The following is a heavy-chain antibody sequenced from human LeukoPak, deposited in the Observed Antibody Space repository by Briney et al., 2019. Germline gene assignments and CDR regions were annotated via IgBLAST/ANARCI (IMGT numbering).Heavy chain of an antibody. CDR3: AKDQYCASTSCYVGY. CDR2: IGGSGSST. CDR1: GSTFSNYA. D-gene: IGHD2-2*01. J-gene: IGHJ4*02. V-gene: IGHV3-23*01. Sequence: GGSLRLSCAASGSTFSNYAMSWVRQAPGKGLEWVSGIGGSGSSTFYADSVRGRSTISRGNSKNTLYLQMNSLRAEDTAVYYCAKDQYCASTSCYVGYWGQGTLVTVSS.